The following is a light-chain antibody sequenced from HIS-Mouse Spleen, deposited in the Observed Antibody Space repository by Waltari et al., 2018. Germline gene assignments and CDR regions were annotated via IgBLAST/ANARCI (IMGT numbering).Light chain of an antibody. Sequence: SYELTQPPSVSVSPGPTASITCSGDKLGDKYACWYQQKPGQSPVLVIYQDSKRPSGIPERVSGSNSGNTATLTISGTQAMDEADYYCQAWDSSTDVVFGGGTKLTVL. J-gene: IGLJ2*01. CDR1: KLGDKY. CDR3: QAWDSSTDVV. V-gene: IGLV3-1*01. CDR2: QDS.